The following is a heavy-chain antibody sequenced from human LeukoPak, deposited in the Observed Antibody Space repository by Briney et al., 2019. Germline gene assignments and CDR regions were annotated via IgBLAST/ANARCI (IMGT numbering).Heavy chain of an antibody. CDR2: INPSGGST. CDR3: ARDRYYYGSGSYPYMDV. V-gene: IGHV1-46*01. CDR1: GYTFTSYY. Sequence: ASVKVSCKASGYTFTSYYMHWVRQAPGQGLEWMGIINPSGGSTSYAQKFQGRVTMTRDMSTSTVYMELSSLRSEDTAVYYCARDRYYYGSGSYPYMDVWGKGTTVTISS. J-gene: IGHJ6*03. D-gene: IGHD3-10*01.